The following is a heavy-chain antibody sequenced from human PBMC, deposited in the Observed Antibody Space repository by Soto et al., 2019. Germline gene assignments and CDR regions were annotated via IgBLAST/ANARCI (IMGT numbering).Heavy chain of an antibody. CDR1: GDTFSSYG. V-gene: IGHV1-69*01. D-gene: IGHD2-2*01. CDR2: IKPVFGSP. Sequence: QVQLVQSGAEVKKPGSSVKVSCKTSGDTFSSYGINWVRLAPGQGLEWMGGIKPVFGSPVYARKFEGRLTMTADESTSTAYMQLSSLKSEDTADYYCARAGGHCSSTSCVDFWGQGTLITVSS. CDR3: ARAGGHCSSTSCVDF. J-gene: IGHJ4*02.